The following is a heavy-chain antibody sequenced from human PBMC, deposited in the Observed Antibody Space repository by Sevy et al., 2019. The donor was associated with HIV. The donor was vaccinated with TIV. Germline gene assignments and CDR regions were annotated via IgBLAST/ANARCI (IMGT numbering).Heavy chain of an antibody. CDR1: GGSISSGGYY. J-gene: IGHJ3*02. CDR3: ARDDRGYCSGGSCLALAFDI. D-gene: IGHD2-15*01. V-gene: IGHV4-31*03. Sequence: SETLSLTCTVSGGSISSGGYYWSWIRQHPGKGLEWIGYIYYSGSTYYNPSLKSRVTISVDTSKNQFSLKLSSVTAADTAVYYCARDDRGYCSGGSCLALAFDIWGQGTMVTVSS. CDR2: IYYSGST.